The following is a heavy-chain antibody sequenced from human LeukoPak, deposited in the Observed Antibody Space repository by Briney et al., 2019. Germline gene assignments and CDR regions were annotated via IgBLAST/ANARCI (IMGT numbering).Heavy chain of an antibody. Sequence: PSETLSLTCTVSGGSISSYYWSWIRQPPGKGLEWIGYIYYSGSTNYNPSLKSRVTISVDTSKNQFSLKLSSVTAADTAVYYCARSTEDYYDSSGSLDYWGQGTLVTVSS. J-gene: IGHJ4*02. CDR1: GGSISSYY. CDR2: IYYSGST. D-gene: IGHD3-22*01. CDR3: ARSTEDYYDSSGSLDY. V-gene: IGHV4-59*01.